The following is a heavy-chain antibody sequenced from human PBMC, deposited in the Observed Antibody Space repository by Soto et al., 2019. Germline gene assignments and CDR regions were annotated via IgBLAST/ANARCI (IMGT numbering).Heavy chain of an antibody. D-gene: IGHD2-21*02. CDR1: GNTFTNYY. J-gene: IGHJ4*02. Sequence: QVQLMQSGAEVKKPGASVKVSCKASGNTFTNYYIHWVRQAPGQGLEWMGTINPSGGHTTYAQKFLGRVTMTRDTSTSTLYMELTSLRSADTAVYYCARGGHVVVVTAAIDYWGQGTLVTVSS. V-gene: IGHV1-46*01. CDR3: ARGGHVVVVTAAIDY. CDR2: INPSGGHT.